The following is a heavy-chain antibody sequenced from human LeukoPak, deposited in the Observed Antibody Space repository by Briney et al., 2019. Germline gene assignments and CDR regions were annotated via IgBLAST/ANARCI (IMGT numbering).Heavy chain of an antibody. CDR3: ARPRTPYYYDSSGYDNSFDY. D-gene: IGHD3-22*01. J-gene: IGHJ4*02. CDR1: GYSFTSYW. V-gene: IGHV5-51*01. Sequence: GESLKISCKGSGYSFTSYWIGWVRQMPGKGLEWMGIIYPGDSDTRYSPSFQGHSTISADKSIITSYLQWSSLKASDTAMYYCARPRTPYYYDSSGYDNSFDYWGQGTLVTVSS. CDR2: IYPGDSDT.